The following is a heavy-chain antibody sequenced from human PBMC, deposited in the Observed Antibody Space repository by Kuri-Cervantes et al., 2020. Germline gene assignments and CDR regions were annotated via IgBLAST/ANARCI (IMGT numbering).Heavy chain of an antibody. CDR2: ISNDGSNK. V-gene: IGHV3-30-3*01. J-gene: IGHJ4*02. CDR3: ARAGGIAALSGYFDY. D-gene: IGHD6-13*01. Sequence: GGSLRLSCAASGFTFSSYAMDWVRQAPGKGLEWVAVISNDGSNKYYADSVKGRFTISRDNSKNTVYLQMNGLRTEDSAVYYCARAGGIAALSGYFDYWGQGTLVTASS. CDR1: GFTFSSYA.